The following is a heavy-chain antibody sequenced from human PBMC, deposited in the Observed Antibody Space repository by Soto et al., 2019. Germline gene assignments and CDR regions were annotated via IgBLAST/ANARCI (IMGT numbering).Heavy chain of an antibody. CDR1: GGSINKDAYS. CDR3: ARDEPAARTFDI. Sequence: QLQLQESGSGLVKPSQTLSLTCAVSGGSINKDAYSWSWIRQPPGKGLEWIGYIYHSGTTYYNPYLRSRVSISVGNSKNEFSVKVSSGTGAVTAVYYSARDEPAARTFDIWCQGTMVTVSS. J-gene: IGHJ3*02. V-gene: IGHV4-30-2*01. CDR2: IYHSGTT. D-gene: IGHD2-2*01.